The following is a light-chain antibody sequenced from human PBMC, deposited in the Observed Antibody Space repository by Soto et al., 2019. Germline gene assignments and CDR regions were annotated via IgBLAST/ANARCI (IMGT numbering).Light chain of an antibody. CDR2: GAS. J-gene: IGKJ1*01. CDR3: QKYHNWPRK. Sequence: EIGMTQSPATLSGSAGERATRSCRASQSVSSNVAWYQQKFGQPPRLLMYGASIRATSFPSRFSGSGSGTEFTLTIRSLQSEDVAVYYCQKYHNWPRKFGQGNKGDIK. V-gene: IGKV3-15*01. CDR1: QSVSSN.